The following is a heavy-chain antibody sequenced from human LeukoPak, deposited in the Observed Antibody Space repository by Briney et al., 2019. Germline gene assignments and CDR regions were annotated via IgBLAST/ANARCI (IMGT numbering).Heavy chain of an antibody. V-gene: IGHV1-69*06. D-gene: IGHD5-12*01. J-gene: IGHJ4*02. CDR2: IIPIFGTA. Sequence: SVKVSCKASGGTFSSYAISWVRQAPGQGLEWMGGIIPIFGTANYAQKFQGRVTITAHKSTSTAYMELSRLRSEDMAVYYCARGDPTTDSGYGYWGQGTLVTVSS. CDR3: ARGDPTTDSGYGY. CDR1: GGTFSSYA.